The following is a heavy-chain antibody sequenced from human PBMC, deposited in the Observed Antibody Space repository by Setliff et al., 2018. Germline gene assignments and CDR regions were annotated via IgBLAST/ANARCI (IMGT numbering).Heavy chain of an antibody. V-gene: IGHV1-18*04. CDR3: ARVLFHCSSTSCYLDAFDI. J-gene: IGHJ3*02. D-gene: IGHD2-2*01. CDR2: INPIFGTA. Sequence: ASVKVSCKASGYTFTSYYMHWVRQAPGQGLEWMGRINPIFGTANYAQKLQGRVTMTTDTSTSTAYMELRSLRSDDTAVYYCARVLFHCSSTSCYLDAFDIWGQGTMVTVSS. CDR1: GYTFTSYY.